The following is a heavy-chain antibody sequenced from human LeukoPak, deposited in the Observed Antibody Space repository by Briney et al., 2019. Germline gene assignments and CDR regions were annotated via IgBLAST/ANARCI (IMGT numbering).Heavy chain of an antibody. V-gene: IGHV1-46*01. D-gene: IGHD6-13*01. CDR1: GYTFTSYY. Sequence: GASVKVSCKASGYTFTSYYIHWVRQAPGQGLEWMGIINPSGGSTSYAQKFQGRVTMTRDTSTSTVYMELSSLRSEDTAVYYCARDPYRQQLVSHLNWFDPWGQGTLVTVSS. J-gene: IGHJ5*02. CDR2: INPSGGST. CDR3: ARDPYRQQLVSHLNWFDP.